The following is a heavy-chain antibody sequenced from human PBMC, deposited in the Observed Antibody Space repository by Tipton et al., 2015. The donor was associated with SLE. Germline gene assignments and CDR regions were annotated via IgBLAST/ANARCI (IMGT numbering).Heavy chain of an antibody. J-gene: IGHJ4*02. CDR3: ARGFAAARPGFDY. D-gene: IGHD6-6*01. V-gene: IGHV4-34*01. CDR1: GGSFSSHY. Sequence: TLSLTCAVYGGSFSSHYWSWIRQPPGKGLEWIGEINHSGSTNYNPSLKSRVTISVDTSKNQFSLKLSSVTAADTAVYYCARGFAAARPGFDYWGQGTLVTVSS. CDR2: INHSGST.